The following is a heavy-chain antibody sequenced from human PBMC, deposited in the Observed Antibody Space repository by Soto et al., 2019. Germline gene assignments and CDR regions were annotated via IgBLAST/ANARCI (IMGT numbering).Heavy chain of an antibody. Sequence: SEPLSLTCTVSGGSISSGDYYWSWLRQPPGKGLEGIGYIYYSGITYYNPSLKSRVTISVDTSKNQFSLKLSSVTAADTAVYYCARDRCSGGSCNVDYWGQGTLVTVSS. CDR3: ARDRCSGGSCNVDY. CDR2: IYYSGIT. V-gene: IGHV4-30-4*01. J-gene: IGHJ4*02. D-gene: IGHD2-15*01. CDR1: GGSISSGDYY.